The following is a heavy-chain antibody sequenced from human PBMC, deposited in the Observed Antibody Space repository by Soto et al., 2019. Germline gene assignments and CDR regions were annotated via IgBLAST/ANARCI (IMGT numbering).Heavy chain of an antibody. V-gene: IGHV3-23*01. Sequence: QPGGSLRLSCAASGFTFSSYAMSWVRQAPGKGLEWVSAISGSGGSTYYADSVKGRFTISRDNSKNTLYLQMNSLRAEDTAVYYCEGLGGIQLWPNQSHYYYYGMDVWGQGTTVTVSS. J-gene: IGHJ6*02. D-gene: IGHD5-18*01. CDR2: ISGSGGST. CDR1: GFTFSSYA. CDR3: EGLGGIQLWPNQSHYYYYGMDV.